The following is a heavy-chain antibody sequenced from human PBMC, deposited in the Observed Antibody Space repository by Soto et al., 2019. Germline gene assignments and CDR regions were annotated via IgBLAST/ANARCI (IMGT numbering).Heavy chain of an antibody. CDR2: ISSSSSYI. Sequence: EVQLVESGGGLVKPGGSLRLSCAASGFSLINYNMNWVRQAPGKGLEWVSSISSSSSYIHYADSVEGRFTISRDNTKNSLYLQMNSLRAEDTAVYYCARVTGNYYGSVPLEYWGQGTLVTVSS. CDR1: GFSLINYN. J-gene: IGHJ4*02. V-gene: IGHV3-21*01. D-gene: IGHD3-10*01. CDR3: ARVTGNYYGSVPLEY.